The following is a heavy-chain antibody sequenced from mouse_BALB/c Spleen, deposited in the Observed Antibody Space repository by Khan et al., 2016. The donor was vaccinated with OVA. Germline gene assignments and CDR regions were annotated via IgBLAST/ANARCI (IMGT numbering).Heavy chain of an antibody. V-gene: IGHV1-69*02. CDR1: GYTFTSFW. D-gene: IGHD1-1*01. CDR2: IDPSDNYT. CDR3: ARSYFYGSSTWFGY. J-gene: IGHJ3*01. Sequence: QVQLQQPGAELVKPGASVQLSCKASGYTFTSFWLHWVKQRPGLGLEWIGEIDPSDNYTNYNQKFKGKATLTLDKSSSTAYMQLSSLTSEDSAVYYCARSYFYGSSTWFGYWGQGTLVTVSA.